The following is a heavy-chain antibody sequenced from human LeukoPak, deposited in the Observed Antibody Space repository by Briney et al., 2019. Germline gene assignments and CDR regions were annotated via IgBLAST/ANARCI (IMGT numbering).Heavy chain of an antibody. Sequence: GGSLRLSCAASGFTLSSYSMNWVRQAPGKGLEWGSYISSSSNTIYYAGSVKGRFTISRDNAKNSLYLQMNSLRAEDTAVYYCARDRVYYMDVWGKGTTVTVSS. J-gene: IGHJ6*03. CDR3: ARDRVYYMDV. V-gene: IGHV3-48*01. CDR2: ISSSSNTI. CDR1: GFTLSSYS.